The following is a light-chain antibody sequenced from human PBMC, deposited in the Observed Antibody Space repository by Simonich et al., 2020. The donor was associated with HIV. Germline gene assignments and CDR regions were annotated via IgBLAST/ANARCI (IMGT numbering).Light chain of an antibody. CDR3: QQYYSTPLT. Sequence: DIVMTQSPDSLAVSLGDRATINCKSSQSVLYSSNNKNYLAWYQQKPGQPPKLLIYLAATRESGVPDRFSGSGSGTDFTLTISSLQAEDVAVYYCQQYYSTPLTFGGGTKVEIK. V-gene: IGKV4-1*01. CDR2: LAA. J-gene: IGKJ4*01. CDR1: QSVLYSSNNKNY.